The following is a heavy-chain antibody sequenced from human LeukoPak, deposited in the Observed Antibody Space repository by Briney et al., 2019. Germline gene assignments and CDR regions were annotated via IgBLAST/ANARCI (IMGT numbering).Heavy chain of an antibody. CDR3: GRERYFVSGSLLYYYGMDV. D-gene: IGHD3-10*01. J-gene: IGHJ6*02. CDR1: GGSISNYY. Sequence: PSETLSLTCTVSGGSISNYYWSWIRQPAGKGLEWIGRIYTSGSTNYNPSLKSRVTLSVDTSKNQFSLKLSSVTAADTAVYYCGRERYFVSGSLLYYYGMDVWGQGTTVTVSS. CDR2: IYTSGST. V-gene: IGHV4-4*07.